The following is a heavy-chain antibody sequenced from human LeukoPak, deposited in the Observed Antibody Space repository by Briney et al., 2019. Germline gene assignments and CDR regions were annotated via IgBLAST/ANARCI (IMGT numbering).Heavy chain of an antibody. Sequence: SKTLSLTCTVSGGTISSYYWSWIRQPAGKGLEWIGRIYTSGETKYNPSLKSRVTISVDKSKNQFSLKLSSVTAADTAVYYCARWLINYDILTGYSWFDPWGQGTLVTVSS. V-gene: IGHV4-4*07. D-gene: IGHD3-9*01. J-gene: IGHJ5*02. CDR1: GGTISSYY. CDR2: IYTSGET. CDR3: ARWLINYDILTGYSWFDP.